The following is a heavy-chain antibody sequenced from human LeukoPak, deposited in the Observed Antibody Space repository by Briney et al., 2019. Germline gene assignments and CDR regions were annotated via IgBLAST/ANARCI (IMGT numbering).Heavy chain of an antibody. Sequence: GASVTLSCSASGYTFTSYGISWVRQPPGQGIERMGWISAYNGNTNYAQKLQGRVTMTTDTSTSTAYMELRSLRSDDTAVYYCARDDYGDFDYWGQGTLVTVSS. V-gene: IGHV1-18*04. D-gene: IGHD4-17*01. CDR2: ISAYNGNT. J-gene: IGHJ4*02. CDR1: GYTFTSYG. CDR3: ARDDYGDFDY.